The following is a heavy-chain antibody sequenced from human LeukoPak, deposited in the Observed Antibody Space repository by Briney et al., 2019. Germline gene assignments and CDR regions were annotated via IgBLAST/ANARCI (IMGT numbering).Heavy chain of an antibody. Sequence: ASVKVSCKASGYTFTSYGISWVRQAPGQGLEWMGWISAYNGNTNYAQKLQGRVTVTTDTSTSTAYMELRSLRSDDTAVYYCARDRKGVNAFDIWGQGTMVTVSS. CDR1: GYTFTSYG. CDR2: ISAYNGNT. CDR3: ARDRKGVNAFDI. J-gene: IGHJ3*02. V-gene: IGHV1-18*01. D-gene: IGHD2-8*01.